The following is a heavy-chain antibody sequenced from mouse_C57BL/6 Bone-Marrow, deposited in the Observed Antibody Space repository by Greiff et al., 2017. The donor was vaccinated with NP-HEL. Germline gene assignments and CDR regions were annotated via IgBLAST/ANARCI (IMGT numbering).Heavy chain of an antibody. CDR3: ARNGKLYYFDY. CDR1: GFSLTSYG. CDR2: IWSGGST. V-gene: IGHV2-2*01. D-gene: IGHD4-1*01. Sequence: VQLKESGPGLVQPSQSLSITCTVSGFSLTSYGVHWVRQSPGKGLEWLGVIWSGGSTDYNAAFISRLSISKDNSKSQVFFKMNSLQADDTAIYYCARNGKLYYFDYWGQGTTLTVSS. J-gene: IGHJ2*01.